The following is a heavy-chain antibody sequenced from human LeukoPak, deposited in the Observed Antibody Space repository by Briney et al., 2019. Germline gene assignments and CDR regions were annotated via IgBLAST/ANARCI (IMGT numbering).Heavy chain of an antibody. J-gene: IGHJ6*02. CDR2: ISYDGSNK. CDR3: ARERRRYDSSGYGMDV. D-gene: IGHD3-22*01. CDR1: GFTFSSYA. Sequence: GGSLRLSCAASGFTFSSYAMHWVRQAPGKGLEWVAVISYDGSNKYYADSVKGRFTISRDNSKNTLYLQMNSLRAEDTAVYYCARERRRYDSSGYGMDVWGQGTTVTVS. V-gene: IGHV3-30-3*01.